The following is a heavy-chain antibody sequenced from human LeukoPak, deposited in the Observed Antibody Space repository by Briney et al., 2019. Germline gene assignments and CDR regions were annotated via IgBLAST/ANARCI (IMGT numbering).Heavy chain of an antibody. Sequence: GASVKVSCKASGYTFTSYGISWVRQAPGQGLEWMGWINPNSGGTNYAQKFQGRVTMTRDTSISTAYMELSRLRSDDTAVYYCAGGPAVAALAEFDYWGQGTLVTVSS. D-gene: IGHD6-19*01. CDR3: AGGPAVAALAEFDY. J-gene: IGHJ4*02. V-gene: IGHV1-2*02. CDR2: INPNSGGT. CDR1: GYTFTSYG.